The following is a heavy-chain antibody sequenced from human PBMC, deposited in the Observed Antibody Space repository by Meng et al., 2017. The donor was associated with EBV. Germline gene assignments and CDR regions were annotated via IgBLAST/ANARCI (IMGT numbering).Heavy chain of an antibody. CDR2: INAGNGNT. J-gene: IGHJ4*02. D-gene: IGHD3-3*01. CDR1: GYTFTSYA. Sequence: QVPRVQSGAEVKKPGASVKVSCKASGYTFTSYAMHWVRQAPGQRLEWMGWINAGNGNTKYSQKFQGRVTITRDTSASTAYMELSSLRSEDTAVYYCARSGATIFGVVIPTYYFDYWGQGTLVTVSS. V-gene: IGHV1-3*01. CDR3: ARSGATIFGVVIPTYYFDY.